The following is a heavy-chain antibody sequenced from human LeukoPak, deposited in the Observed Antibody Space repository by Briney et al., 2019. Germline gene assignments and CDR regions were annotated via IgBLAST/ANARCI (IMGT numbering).Heavy chain of an antibody. CDR2: TYYSGST. CDR1: GGSISSSSYY. D-gene: IGHD6-19*01. J-gene: IGHJ4*02. CDR3: ARLELGAVAGTLDYFDY. V-gene: IGHV4-39*01. Sequence: PSETLSLTCTVSGGSISSSSYYWGWIRQPPGKGLEWIGSTYYSGSTYYNPSLKSRVTISVDTSKNQFSLKLSSVTAADTAVYYCARLELGAVAGTLDYFDYWGQGTLVTVSS.